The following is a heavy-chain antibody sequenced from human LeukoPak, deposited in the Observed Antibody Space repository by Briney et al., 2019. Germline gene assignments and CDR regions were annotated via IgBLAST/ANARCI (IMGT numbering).Heavy chain of an antibody. Sequence: PGGSLRLSCAASGFTFSSYEMNWVRQAPGKGLEWVSYISSSGSTIYYADSVKGRFTISRDNAKNSLYLQMNSLRAEDTAVYYCASFLVVNFDYWGQGTLVTVSS. CDR3: ASFLVVNFDY. CDR1: GFTFSSYE. J-gene: IGHJ4*02. D-gene: IGHD3-22*01. CDR2: ISSSGSTI. V-gene: IGHV3-48*03.